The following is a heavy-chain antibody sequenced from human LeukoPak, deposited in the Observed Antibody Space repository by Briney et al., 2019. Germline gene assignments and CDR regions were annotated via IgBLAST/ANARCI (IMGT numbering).Heavy chain of an antibody. D-gene: IGHD6-13*01. J-gene: IGHJ6*02. CDR2: INHSGST. CDR1: GGSFSGYY. Sequence: PSETLSLTCAVYGGSFSGYYWSWIRQPPGKGLEWIGEINHSGSTNYNPSLKNRVTISVDTSKNQFSLKLSSVTAADTAVYYCARLGPYSSSWGTSDDGMDVWGQGTTVTVSS. V-gene: IGHV4-34*01. CDR3: ARLGPYSSSWGTSDDGMDV.